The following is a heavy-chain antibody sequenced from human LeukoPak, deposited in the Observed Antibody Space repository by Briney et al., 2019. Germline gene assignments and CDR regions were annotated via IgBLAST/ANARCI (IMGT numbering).Heavy chain of an antibody. J-gene: IGHJ4*02. CDR2: INHSGST. D-gene: IGHD6-13*01. V-gene: IGHV4-34*01. CDR1: GGSFSGYY. CDR3: ASSPSYSSSWYYDY. Sequence: PSETLSLTCAVYGGSFSGYYWSWIRQPPGKGLEWIGEINHSGSTNYNPSLKSRVTISVDTSKNQFSLKLSSVTAADTAVYYCASSPSYSSSWYYDYWGQGTLATVSS.